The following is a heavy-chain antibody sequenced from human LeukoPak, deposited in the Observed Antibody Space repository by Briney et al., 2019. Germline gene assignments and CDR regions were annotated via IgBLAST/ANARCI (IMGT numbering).Heavy chain of an antibody. CDR3: AREHIAAAGTYDY. Sequence: GGSLRLSCAASGFTFSSYSMNWVRQAPGKGLEWVSSISSSSSYIYYADSVKGRFTISRDNAKNSLFLQMNSLRAEDTAVYYCAREHIAAAGTYDYWGQGTLVTVSS. CDR2: ISSSSSYI. CDR1: GFTFSSYS. J-gene: IGHJ4*02. D-gene: IGHD6-13*01. V-gene: IGHV3-21*01.